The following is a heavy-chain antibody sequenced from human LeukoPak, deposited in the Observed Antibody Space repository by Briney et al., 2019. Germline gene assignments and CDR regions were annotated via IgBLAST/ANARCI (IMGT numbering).Heavy chain of an antibody. V-gene: IGHV4-59*13. D-gene: IGHD3-10*01. Sequence: SETLSLTCTVSGGSISSYHWSWIRQPPGKGQEWIGFFYYSGSTNYNPSLKSRVTISVDTSKNQFSLKLSSVTAADTAVYYCARAPYGSATNNYYMDVWGKGTTVTVSS. CDR3: ARAPYGSATNNYYMDV. CDR1: GGSISSYH. CDR2: FYYSGST. J-gene: IGHJ6*03.